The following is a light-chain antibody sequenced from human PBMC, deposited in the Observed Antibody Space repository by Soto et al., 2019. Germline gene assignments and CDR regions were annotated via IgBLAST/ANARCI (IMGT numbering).Light chain of an antibody. Sequence: EIVLTQSPGTLSLSPGERATLSCRASQSVSSSFLAWYQQKPGQAPRLLIYGASNRATGIPDRFSGSGSGTYFTRTISRLETEDFAVYYWQQYVTSPCACGQGTKVAIE. CDR1: QSVSSSF. CDR3: QQYVTSPCA. CDR2: GAS. J-gene: IGKJ1*01. V-gene: IGKV3-20*01.